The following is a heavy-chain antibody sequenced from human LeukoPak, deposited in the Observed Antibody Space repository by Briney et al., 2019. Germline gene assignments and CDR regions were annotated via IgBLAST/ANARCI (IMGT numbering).Heavy chain of an antibody. CDR1: GFTFSNYW. CDR2: IKQDGSDK. Sequence: SGESLTLSCIASGFTFSNYWMSWVRQAPGKGLKWVANIKQDGSDKNYIDSVKGRFSISRDNAKSSLNLQKHNLRAEDTAVYYCATTQTFDYWGQGTLVTVSS. V-gene: IGHV3-7*03. J-gene: IGHJ4*02. CDR3: ATTQTFDY. D-gene: IGHD2-15*01.